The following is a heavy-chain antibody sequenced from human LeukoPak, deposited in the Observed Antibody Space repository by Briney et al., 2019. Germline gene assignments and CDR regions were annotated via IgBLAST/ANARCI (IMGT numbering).Heavy chain of an antibody. J-gene: IGHJ4*02. D-gene: IGHD3-10*01. CDR3: ARDARFYGSGPHYYFDY. Sequence: GGSLRLSCAASGFTFSSYSMNWVRQAPGKGLEWVSSISSSSSYIYYADSVKGRFTISRDNAKNSLYLQMNSLRAEDTAVYFCARDARFYGSGPHYYFDYWGQGTLVTVSS. CDR2: ISSSSSYI. V-gene: IGHV3-21*04. CDR1: GFTFSSYS.